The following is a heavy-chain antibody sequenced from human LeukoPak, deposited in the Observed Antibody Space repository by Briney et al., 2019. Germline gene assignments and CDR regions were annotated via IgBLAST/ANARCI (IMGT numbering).Heavy chain of an antibody. CDR2: IYSGGST. CDR1: GFTVSSKY. D-gene: IGHD3-22*01. V-gene: IGHV3-53*01. CDR3: ARAMYYENSGYSYYFDY. J-gene: IGHJ4*02. Sequence: GGSLRLSCAASGFTVSSKYMTWVRQAPGKGLEWVSVIYSGGSTFYADSVKGRFTISRDNSENTLYLRMNSLRAEDTAVYYCARAMYYENSGYSYYFDYWGQGALVTVSS.